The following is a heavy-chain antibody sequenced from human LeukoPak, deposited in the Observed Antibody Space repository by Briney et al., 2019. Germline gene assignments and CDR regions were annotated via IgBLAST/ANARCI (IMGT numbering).Heavy chain of an antibody. CDR1: GFTFDDYA. CDR2: ISWNSGSI. V-gene: IGHV3-9*01. J-gene: IGHJ4*02. CDR3: AKVSGYSYGYFDY. Sequence: GGSLRLSCAASGFTFDDYAMHWVRQAPGKGLEWASGISWNSGSIGYADSVKGRFTISRDNAKNSLYLQMNSLRAEDTALYYCAKVSGYSYGYFDYWGQGTLVTVSS. D-gene: IGHD5-18*01.